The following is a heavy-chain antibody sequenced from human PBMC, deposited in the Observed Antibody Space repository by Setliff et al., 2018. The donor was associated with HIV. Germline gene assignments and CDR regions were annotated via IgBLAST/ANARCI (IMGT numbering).Heavy chain of an antibody. J-gene: IGHJ6*02. Sequence: SVKVSCKASGGTFSSYAISWVRQAPGQGLEWMGGIIPILGIANYAQKFQGRVTITRDTSASTAYMELSSLRSEDTAVYYCATDSGYGYYYYGMDVWGQGTTVTV. CDR3: ATDSGYGYYYYGMDV. D-gene: IGHD5-12*01. V-gene: IGHV1-69*10. CDR1: GGTFSSYA. CDR2: IIPILGIA.